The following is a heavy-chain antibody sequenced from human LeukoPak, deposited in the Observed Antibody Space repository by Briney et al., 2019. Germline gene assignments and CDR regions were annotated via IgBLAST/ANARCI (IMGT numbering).Heavy chain of an antibody. D-gene: IGHD2-15*01. CDR3: AKDEKRYCSGGSCLAIDY. CDR2: IRYDGSNK. Sequence: PGGSLRLSCAASGFTFSSYGMHWVRQAPGKGPEWVAFIRYDGSNKYYADSVKGRFTISRDNSKNTLYLQMNSLRAEDTAVYYCAKDEKRYCSGGSCLAIDYWGQGTLVTVSS. J-gene: IGHJ4*02. CDR1: GFTFSSYG. V-gene: IGHV3-30*02.